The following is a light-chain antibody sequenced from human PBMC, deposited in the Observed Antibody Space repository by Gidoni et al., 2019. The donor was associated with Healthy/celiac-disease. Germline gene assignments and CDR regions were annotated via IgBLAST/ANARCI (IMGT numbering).Light chain of an antibody. J-gene: IGKJ4*01. CDR1: QGISSY. CDR3: QQYYSYPLLT. CDR2: AAS. V-gene: IGKV1-8*01. Sequence: AIRMTQSPSSFSASTGDRVTITCRASQGISSYLAWYQQKPGTAPKLLLYAASTLQSGVPSRFSGSGSGTDFTLTISCLQSEDFATYYCQQYYSYPLLTFGGGTKVEIK.